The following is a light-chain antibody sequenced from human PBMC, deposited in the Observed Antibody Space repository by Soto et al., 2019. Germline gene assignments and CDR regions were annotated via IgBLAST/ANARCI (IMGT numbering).Light chain of an antibody. CDR1: SSDVGGYNY. CDR3: SSYPSSSTRWV. J-gene: IGLJ3*02. Sequence: QSALTQPASVSGSPGQSITISCTGTSSDVGGYNYVSWYQQHPGKAPKLMIYEVSNRPSGVSNRFSGSKSGNTASLTISGIQAEDEADYYCSSYPSSSTRWVFGGGTKLTVL. CDR2: EVS. V-gene: IGLV2-14*01.